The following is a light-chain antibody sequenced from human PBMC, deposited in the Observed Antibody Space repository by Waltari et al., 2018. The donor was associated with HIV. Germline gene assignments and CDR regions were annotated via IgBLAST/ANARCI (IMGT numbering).Light chain of an antibody. J-gene: IGLJ2*01. V-gene: IGLV2-11*02. Sequence: QSALTQPRSVSGSPGQSVTISGVGTNSDVGGYTYVSWYRQHPGEAPKRIIYDVTKRPSGVPDRFSGAKSVNTASLTVSGLQADDEAEYYCCSYAGSYTWLFGGGTKLTVL. CDR1: NSDVGGYTY. CDR3: CSYAGSYTWL. CDR2: DVT.